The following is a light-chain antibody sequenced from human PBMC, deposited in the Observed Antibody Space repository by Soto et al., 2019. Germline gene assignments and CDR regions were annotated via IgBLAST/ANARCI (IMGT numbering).Light chain of an antibody. CDR3: CSYAGGTSVV. CDR2: EDI. J-gene: IGLJ2*01. V-gene: IGLV2-23*01. Sequence: QSVLTQPASVSGSPGQSITISCTGTTSDVGRYNLVSWYQQYPGKAPRLMIYEDIERPSGVSNRFSGSKSGNTASLTISGLQTEDEAEYYCCSYAGGTSVVFGGGTKLTVL. CDR1: TSDVGRYNL.